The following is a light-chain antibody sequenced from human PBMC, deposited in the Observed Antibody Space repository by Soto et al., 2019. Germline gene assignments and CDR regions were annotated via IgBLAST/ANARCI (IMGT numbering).Light chain of an antibody. CDR2: SAS. J-gene: IGKJ1*01. CDR1: QSVSNNY. Sequence: EIVLTQSPGTLSLSPGERATLSCRASQSVSNNYLAWYQQKPGRAPRLLIYSASRRATGVPDRFSGSGSGTDFTLTISRLEPEDFAVYYCQQYGSLSWTFGQGTKVDIK. V-gene: IGKV3-20*01. CDR3: QQYGSLSWT.